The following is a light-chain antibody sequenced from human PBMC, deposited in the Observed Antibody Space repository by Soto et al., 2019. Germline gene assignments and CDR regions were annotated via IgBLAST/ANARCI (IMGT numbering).Light chain of an antibody. CDR2: GPC. Sequence: EIVMTQSPATLSVSPGERATLSCRASQRVSSNLAWYQQKPGQAPRLLIYGPCPRATGIPPRFSGSGSGTEFTLTISSLQSEDFAVYYCQQYNNWPPITFGQGTRLEIK. V-gene: IGKV3-15*01. CDR1: QRVSSN. J-gene: IGKJ5*01. CDR3: QQYNNWPPIT.